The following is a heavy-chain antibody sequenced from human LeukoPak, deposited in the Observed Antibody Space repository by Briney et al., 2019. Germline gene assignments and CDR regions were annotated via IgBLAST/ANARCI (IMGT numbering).Heavy chain of an antibody. CDR2: INHSGST. Sequence: KPSETLSLTCAVYGGSFSGYYWSWIRQPPGKGLEWIGEINHSGSTNYNPSLKSRVTISVDTSKNQLSLKLSSVTAADTAVYYCARHPYDFWSGYEVWGQGTLVTVSS. J-gene: IGHJ4*02. V-gene: IGHV4-34*01. D-gene: IGHD3-3*01. CDR1: GGSFSGYY. CDR3: ARHPYDFWSGYEV.